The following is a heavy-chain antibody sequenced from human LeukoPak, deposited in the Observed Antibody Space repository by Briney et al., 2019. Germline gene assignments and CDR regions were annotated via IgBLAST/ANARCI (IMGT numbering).Heavy chain of an antibody. J-gene: IGHJ6*03. Sequence: ASVKVSCKASGGTISSYVISWVRQALGQGLEWMGGIIPIFGTANYAQKFQGRVTITADESTSTAYMELSSLRSEDTAVYYCARGFDGGNPTSGYYYYYMDVWGKGTTVTVSS. CDR3: ARGFDGGNPTSGYYYYYMDV. V-gene: IGHV1-69*13. D-gene: IGHD4-23*01. CDR2: IIPIFGTA. CDR1: GGTISSYV.